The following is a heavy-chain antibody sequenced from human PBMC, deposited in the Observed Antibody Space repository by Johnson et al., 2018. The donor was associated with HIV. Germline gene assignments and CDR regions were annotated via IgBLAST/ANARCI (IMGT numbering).Heavy chain of an antibody. V-gene: IGHV3-33*05. D-gene: IGHD6-13*01. J-gene: IGHJ3*02. CDR1: GFTFSSYG. CDR2: ISYDGSEK. CDR3: ARDEAAVRMVANVAFDI. Sequence: QVQLVESGGGVVQPGRSLRLSCTASGFTFSSYGIHWVRQAPGKGLEWVAVISYDGSEKYYVDSVKGRFTISRDNAKNSLYLQMNSLRAEDTAVYYCARDEAAVRMVANVAFDIWGQGTMVTVSS.